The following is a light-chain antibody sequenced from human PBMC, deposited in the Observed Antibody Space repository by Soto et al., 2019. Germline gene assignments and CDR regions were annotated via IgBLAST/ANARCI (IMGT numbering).Light chain of an antibody. V-gene: IGLV2-14*01. Sequence: QSVLAQPASVSGSPGQSITISCTGTSSDIGGHHFVSWYQQQSDKAPKLVIYEVTDRPSGVSDRFSGSKSGDTASLTISGLQPEDEADYYCSSYTSSSLYVFGTGTKVTV. CDR3: SSYTSSSLYV. J-gene: IGLJ1*01. CDR1: SSDIGGHHF. CDR2: EVT.